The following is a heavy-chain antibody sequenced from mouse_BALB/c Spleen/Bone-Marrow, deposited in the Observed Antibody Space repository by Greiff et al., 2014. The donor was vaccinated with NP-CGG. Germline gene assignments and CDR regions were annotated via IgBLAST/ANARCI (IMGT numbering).Heavy chain of an antibody. J-gene: IGHJ2*01. CDR2: IDPANGNT. Sequence: VQLQQSGAELVKPGASVKLSCTASGFNIKDTYMHWVKQRPEQGLEWIGRIDPANGNTKYDPKFQGKATITADTSSNTAYLQLRSLTSENSAVYYGARCLYGDTATFDYWGQGTTLTVSS. CDR3: ARCLYGDTATFDY. V-gene: IGHV14-3*02. CDR1: GFNIKDTY. D-gene: IGHD1-2*01.